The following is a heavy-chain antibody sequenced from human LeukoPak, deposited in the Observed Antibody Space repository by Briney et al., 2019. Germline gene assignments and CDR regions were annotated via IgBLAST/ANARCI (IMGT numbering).Heavy chain of an antibody. V-gene: IGHV4-59*12. Sequence: SEILSLTCTVSGGSITNYYWTWIRQPPGKGLEWIGYIHYSGSTNYNPSLKSRVTISVDTSKNQFSLKLSSVTAADTAVYYCASASGWYDWGQGTLVTVSS. CDR1: GGSITNYY. J-gene: IGHJ4*02. CDR2: IHYSGST. D-gene: IGHD6-19*01. CDR3: ASASGWYD.